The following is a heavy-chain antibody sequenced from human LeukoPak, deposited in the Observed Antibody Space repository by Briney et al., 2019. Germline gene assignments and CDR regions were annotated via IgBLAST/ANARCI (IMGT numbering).Heavy chain of an antibody. CDR3: ARDRSGICAGDCSYSYFDY. CDR1: GGSISSYY. Sequence: AETLSLTCTVSGGSISSYYWSWIRQPPGKGLEWIGYIYYSGSTNYNPSLKSRVTISVDTSKNQFSLKLSSVTAADTAMYYCARDRSGICAGDCSYSYFDYWGQGTLVTVSS. J-gene: IGHJ4*02. D-gene: IGHD2-21*01. V-gene: IGHV4-59*01. CDR2: IYYSGST.